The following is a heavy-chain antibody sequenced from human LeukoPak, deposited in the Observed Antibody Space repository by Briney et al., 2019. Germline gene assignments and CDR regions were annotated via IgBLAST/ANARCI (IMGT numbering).Heavy chain of an antibody. J-gene: IGHJ4*02. CDR2: VSAYNGNT. Sequence: ASVKVSCKASGYTFTSYGISWVRQAPGQGLEWMGWVSAYNGNTNYAQKLQGRVTMTTDTSTSTAYMELRSLRSDDTAVCYCARDGEYSGYDLGYFDYWGQGTLVTVSS. CDR1: GYTFTSYG. V-gene: IGHV1-18*04. CDR3: ARDGEYSGYDLGYFDY. D-gene: IGHD5-12*01.